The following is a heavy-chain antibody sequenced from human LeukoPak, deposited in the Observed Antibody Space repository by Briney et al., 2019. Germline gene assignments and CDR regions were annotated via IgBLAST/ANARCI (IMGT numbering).Heavy chain of an antibody. Sequence: GGSLRLSCAASGFTFSNYGMHWVRQAPGKGLEWVAFIRYDGSDKYYEDSLKGRFTISRDNSKNTVYLQMNSLRAEDTAVYYCAKSHTMAQSDYGDFSYWGQGTLVTVSS. D-gene: IGHD4-17*01. CDR1: GFTFSNYG. J-gene: IGHJ4*02. CDR2: IRYDGSDK. V-gene: IGHV3-30*02. CDR3: AKSHTMAQSDYGDFSY.